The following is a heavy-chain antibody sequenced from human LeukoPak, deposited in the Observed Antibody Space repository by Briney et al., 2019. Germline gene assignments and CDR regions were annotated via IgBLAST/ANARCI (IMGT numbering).Heavy chain of an antibody. V-gene: IGHV3-30*18. CDR3: AKDFGAGDYYYFDY. J-gene: IGHJ4*02. CDR1: GFTFSSYG. D-gene: IGHD2/OR15-2a*01. Sequence: PGGSLRLSCAASGFTFSSYGMHWVRQAPGKGLEWVAVISYDGSSKYYADSVKGRFTISRDNSKNTLYLQMNSLRAEDTAVYYCAKDFGAGDYYYFDYWGQGTLVTVSS. CDR2: ISYDGSSK.